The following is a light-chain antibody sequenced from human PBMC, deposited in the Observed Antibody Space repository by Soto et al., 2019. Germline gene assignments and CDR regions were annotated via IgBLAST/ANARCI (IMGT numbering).Light chain of an antibody. J-gene: IGLJ1*01. CDR3: SSQTRSRTYV. CDR1: SSDVGGYNF. V-gene: IGLV2-14*01. CDR2: EVS. Sequence: QSALTQPASVSGSPGQSITISCTGTSSDVGGYNFVSWYQQHPGKAPKLMIYEVSNRPSGVSNRFSGSKSGNTASLTISGLQAEDEADYYCSSQTRSRTYVFGRGTKVTVL.